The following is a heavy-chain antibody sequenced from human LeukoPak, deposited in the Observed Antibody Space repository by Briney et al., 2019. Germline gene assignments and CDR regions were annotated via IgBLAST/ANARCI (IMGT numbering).Heavy chain of an antibody. CDR2: IYPGDSDT. CDR3: TKPLIYCTNGVCPSEF. Sequence: GESLKISRKGSGYSFTSYWIGWVRQMPGKGLEWMGIIYPGDSDTRYSPSFQGQVTISADKSISTAYLQWSSLKASDTAMYYCTKPLIYCTNGVCPSEFWGQGTLVTVSA. J-gene: IGHJ4*02. CDR1: GYSFTSYW. D-gene: IGHD2-8*01. V-gene: IGHV5-51*01.